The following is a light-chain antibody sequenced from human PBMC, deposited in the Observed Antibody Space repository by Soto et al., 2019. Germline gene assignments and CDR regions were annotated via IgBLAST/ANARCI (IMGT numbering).Light chain of an antibody. CDR2: GAS. CDR3: QQYGSSPPVT. Sequence: IVLTQSPGTLTLSPGERATPSCRASQSVSSSYLVWYQQKPGQAPRLLIYGASSRATGIPDRFSGSGSGTDFTLTISRLEPEDFAVYYCQQYGSSPPVTFGQGTRLEIK. J-gene: IGKJ5*01. CDR1: QSVSSSY. V-gene: IGKV3-20*01.